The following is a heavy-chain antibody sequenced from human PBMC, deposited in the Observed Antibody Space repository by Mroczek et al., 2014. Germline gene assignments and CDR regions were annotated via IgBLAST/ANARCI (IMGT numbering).Heavy chain of an antibody. Sequence: QVQLQQWGAGLLKPSETLSLTCAVYGGSFSGYYWSWIRQPPGKGLEWIGEINHSGSTNYNPSLKSRVTISVDTSKNQFSLKLSSVTAADTAVYYCARRYSSGWPFDYWGPGNPGHRLL. D-gene: IGHD6-19*01. J-gene: IGHJ4*02. CDR3: ARRYSSGWPFDY. V-gene: IGHV4-34*01. CDR1: GGSFSGYY. CDR2: INHSGST.